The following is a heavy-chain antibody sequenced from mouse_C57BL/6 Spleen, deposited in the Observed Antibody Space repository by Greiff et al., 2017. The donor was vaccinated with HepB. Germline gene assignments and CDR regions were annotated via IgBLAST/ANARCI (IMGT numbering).Heavy chain of an antibody. CDR1: GYTFTSYW. CDR3: ARGTTAPCAY. J-gene: IGHJ3*01. D-gene: IGHD1-2*01. Sequence: QVQLQQPGAELVMPGASVKLSCKASGYTFTSYWMHWVKQRPGQGLEWIGEIDPSDSYTNYNQKFKGKSTLTVDKSSSTAYMHLCSLTSEDSAVYYCARGTTAPCAYWGQGTLVTVSA. V-gene: IGHV1-69*01. CDR2: IDPSDSYT.